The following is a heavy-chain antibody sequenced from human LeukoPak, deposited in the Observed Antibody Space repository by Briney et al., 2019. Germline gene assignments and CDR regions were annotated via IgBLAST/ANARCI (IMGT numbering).Heavy chain of an antibody. CDR2: ISSSSSYI. CDR3: ASGSYTDAFDI. V-gene: IGHV3-21*01. Sequence: PGGSLRRSCAASGFTFSSYSMNWLRQAPGKGLEWVSSISSSSSYIYYADSVKGRFTISRDNAKNSLYLQMNSPRAEDTAVYYCASGSYTDAFDIWGQGTMITVSS. D-gene: IGHD1-26*01. CDR1: GFTFSSYS. J-gene: IGHJ3*02.